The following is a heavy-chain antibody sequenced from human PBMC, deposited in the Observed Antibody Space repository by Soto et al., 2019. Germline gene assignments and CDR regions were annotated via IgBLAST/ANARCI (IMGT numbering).Heavy chain of an antibody. D-gene: IGHD6-19*01. Sequence: SLRLSCAASGFTFSSYSMNWVRQAPGKGLEWVSYISSSSSTIYYADPVKGRFTISRDNAKNSLYLQMNSLRDEDTAVYYCARPHARIAVAGTDYWGQGTLVTVSS. CDR2: ISSSSSTI. V-gene: IGHV3-48*02. CDR1: GFTFSSYS. J-gene: IGHJ4*02. CDR3: ARPHARIAVAGTDY.